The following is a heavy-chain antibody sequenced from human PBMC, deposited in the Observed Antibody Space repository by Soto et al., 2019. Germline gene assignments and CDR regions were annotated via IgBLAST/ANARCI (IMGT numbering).Heavy chain of an antibody. Sequence: SLRLSCAASGFKFDDYGMHWVRQAPGKGLEWVSGVNFNSANTAYAESVKGRFTISRDNAKNSLYLQMNSLRAEDTAFYFCAKDFRTSWILGNFDSGGQGTLVPVSS. CDR2: VNFNSANT. CDR3: AKDFRTSWILGNFDS. V-gene: IGHV3-9*01. CDR1: GFKFDDYG. D-gene: IGHD2-2*01. J-gene: IGHJ4*02.